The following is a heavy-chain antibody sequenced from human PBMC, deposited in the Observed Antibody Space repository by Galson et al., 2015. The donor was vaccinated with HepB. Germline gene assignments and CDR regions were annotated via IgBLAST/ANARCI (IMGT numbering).Heavy chain of an antibody. V-gene: IGHV3-48*04. Sequence: SLRLSCAASGSSFSSYTMNWVRQTPGKGLQWVSYISTNGATIHYADSVKGRFTIARDNAKNTMWLQMNSLRAEDTAVYYCATTKSGSGAYWTFEIWGRGTLVTVSS. CDR3: ATTKSGSGAYWTFEI. CDR1: GSSFSSYT. J-gene: IGHJ3*02. CDR2: ISTNGATI. D-gene: IGHD4/OR15-4a*01.